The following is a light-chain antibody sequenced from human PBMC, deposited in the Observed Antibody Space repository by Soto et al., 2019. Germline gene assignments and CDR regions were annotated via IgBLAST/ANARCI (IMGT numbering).Light chain of an antibody. V-gene: IGKV3-20*01. CDR1: QSVSSSY. Sequence: IVLTQSPGTLSLSPGERATLSCRASQSVSSSYLAWYQQKPGQAPRLLIYGASSRATGIPDKFSGSGSGTDFTLTICRLEPEDFAVYYCQQYGSSSYTFGQGTKVDIK. CDR3: QQYGSSSYT. CDR2: GAS. J-gene: IGKJ2*01.